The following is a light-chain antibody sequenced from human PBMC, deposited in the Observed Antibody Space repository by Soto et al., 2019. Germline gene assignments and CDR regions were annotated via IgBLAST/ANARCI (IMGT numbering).Light chain of an antibody. Sequence: QSALTQPASVSGSPGQSVTISCTGTSSDIGGYNYVSWYQQHPGKVPKLIIYEVAKRPSGVPNRFSGSKSGNTASLTISGLQAEDEADYYCCSFTGSYNPYVFGTGTKLTVL. CDR3: CSFTGSYNPYV. J-gene: IGLJ1*01. CDR2: EVA. CDR1: SSDIGGYNY. V-gene: IGLV2-8*01.